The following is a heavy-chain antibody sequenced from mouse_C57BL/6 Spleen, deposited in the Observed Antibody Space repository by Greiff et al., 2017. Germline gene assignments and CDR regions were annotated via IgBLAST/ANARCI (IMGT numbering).Heavy chain of an antibody. J-gene: IGHJ1*03. D-gene: IGHD1-1*01. Sequence: QVQLQQPGAELVRPGSSVKLSCKASGYTFTSYWMHWVKQRPIQGLEWIGNIDPSDSETHYNQKFKDKATLTVDKSSSTAYMKLSSLTSEDSAVYYCARGYYVYFDVWGTGTTVTVSS. CDR2: IDPSDSET. CDR1: GYTFTSYW. CDR3: ARGYYVYFDV. V-gene: IGHV1-52*01.